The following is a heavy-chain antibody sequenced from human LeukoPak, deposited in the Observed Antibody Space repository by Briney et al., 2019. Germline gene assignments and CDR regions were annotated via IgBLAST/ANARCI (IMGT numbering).Heavy chain of an antibody. J-gene: IGHJ5*02. Sequence: SETLSLTCTFSGGSISSYYWSWIRHPPPKGLGRIGYMYINGSTNYNPSLKSRVTISVDTSKKQFSLKLSSVTAADTAVNYCERDTPDRYCSSTSCLRGFDPWGQGTLVSVSS. CDR1: GGSISSYY. D-gene: IGHD2-2*01. V-gene: IGHV4-59*01. CDR2: MYINGST. CDR3: ERDTPDRYCSSTSCLRGFDP.